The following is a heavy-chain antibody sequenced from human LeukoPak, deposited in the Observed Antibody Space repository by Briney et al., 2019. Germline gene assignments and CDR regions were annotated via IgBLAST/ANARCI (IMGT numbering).Heavy chain of an antibody. CDR1: GFTFSSYA. CDR3: ARETDAKQRYMDV. J-gene: IGHJ6*03. CDR2: ISYDGSNK. D-gene: IGHD6-25*01. Sequence: GGSLRFSCAASGFTFSSYAMHWVRQAPGKGLERVAVISYDGSNKYYADSVKGRFTISRDNSKNTLYLQMNSLRAEDTAVYYCARETDAKQRYMDVWGKGTTVTVSS. V-gene: IGHV3-30*01.